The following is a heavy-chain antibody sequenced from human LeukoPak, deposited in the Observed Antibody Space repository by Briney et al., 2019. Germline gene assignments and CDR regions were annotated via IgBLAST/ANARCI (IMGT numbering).Heavy chain of an antibody. Sequence: ASVKVSCKASGYTFTGYYMHWVRQAPGQGLEWMGWINPNSGGTNYEQKFQGRVTMTRDTSISTAYMELSRLRSDDTAVYYCARVRERWLQLGSFDYWGQGTLVTVSS. D-gene: IGHD5-24*01. CDR1: GYTFTGYY. CDR2: INPNSGGT. J-gene: IGHJ4*02. V-gene: IGHV1-2*02. CDR3: ARVRERWLQLGSFDY.